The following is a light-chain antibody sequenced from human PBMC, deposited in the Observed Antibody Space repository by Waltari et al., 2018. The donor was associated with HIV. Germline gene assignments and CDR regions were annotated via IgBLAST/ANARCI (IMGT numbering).Light chain of an antibody. Sequence: QSALTQPRSVSGSPGQSVTISCTGTSSDVGGYNYVSWYQQHTDKAPKLMIYDVTKRPSGLPDRFSGSKSGNTASLTISGLQAEDEADYYCSSYAGTYTLFGTGTKVTVL. CDR1: SSDVGGYNY. CDR2: DVT. J-gene: IGLJ1*01. V-gene: IGLV2-11*01. CDR3: SSYAGTYTL.